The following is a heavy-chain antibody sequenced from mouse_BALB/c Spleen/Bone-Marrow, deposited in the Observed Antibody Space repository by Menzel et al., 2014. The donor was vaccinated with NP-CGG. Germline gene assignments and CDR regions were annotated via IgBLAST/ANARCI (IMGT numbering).Heavy chain of an antibody. CDR3: GRGVDYVSWFAY. V-gene: IGHV5-6-3*01. CDR1: GFTFSNYG. Sequence: EVQLVESGGGLVQPGGSLKLSCAASGFTFSNYGMSWVRQTPDKRLEFVATINTNGGDTYYPDSVKGRFTISRDNAKNTLYLQMSSLKSEDTAIYYCGRGVDYVSWFAYWGQGTLVAVSA. J-gene: IGHJ3*01. CDR2: INTNGGDT. D-gene: IGHD2-4*01.